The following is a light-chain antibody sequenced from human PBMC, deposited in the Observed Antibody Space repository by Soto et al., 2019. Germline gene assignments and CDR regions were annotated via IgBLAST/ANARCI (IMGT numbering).Light chain of an antibody. CDR3: QQRASWPPFT. CDR2: GAS. Sequence: EIVLTQSPGTLSLSPGERATLSCRASQSVSISHLAWYQQKPGQAPRLLIYGASIRATGIPDRFSGSGSGTDFTLTISTLEPEDFAVYYCQQRASWPPFTFGQGTKLEV. CDR1: QSVSISH. V-gene: IGKV3-20*01. J-gene: IGKJ2*01.